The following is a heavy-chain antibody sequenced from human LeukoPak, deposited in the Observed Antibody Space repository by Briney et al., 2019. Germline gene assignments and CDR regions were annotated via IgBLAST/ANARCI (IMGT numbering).Heavy chain of an antibody. V-gene: IGHV3-23*01. CDR1: GFTFSSYA. J-gene: IGHJ4*02. CDR3: AMGRVWHFDY. Sequence: PGGSLRLSCAASGFTFSSYAMSWVRQAPGKGLEWVSAISGSGGSTYYADSVKGRFTISRGNSKNTLYLQMNSLRAEGTAVYYCAMGRVWHFDYWGQGTLVTVSS. CDR2: ISGSGGST. D-gene: IGHD3-16*01.